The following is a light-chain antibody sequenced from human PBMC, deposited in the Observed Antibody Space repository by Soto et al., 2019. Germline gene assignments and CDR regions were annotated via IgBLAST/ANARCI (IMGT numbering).Light chain of an antibody. V-gene: IGLV2-14*01. Sequence: QSALTQPASVSGYPGQSITISCTGTSSDVGGYNYVSWYQQHPGKAPKLMIYDVSNRPSGVSNRFSGSKSGNTASLTISGLQAEDEADYYCSSYTSSSTLFGGGTKLTVL. CDR2: DVS. CDR1: SSDVGGYNY. CDR3: SSYTSSSTL. J-gene: IGLJ2*01.